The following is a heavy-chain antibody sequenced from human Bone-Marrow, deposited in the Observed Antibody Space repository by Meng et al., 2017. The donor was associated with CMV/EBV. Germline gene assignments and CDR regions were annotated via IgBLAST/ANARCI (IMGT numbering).Heavy chain of an antibody. Sequence: ASVKVSCKASGYTFTSYDINWVRQATGQGLEWMGWMNPNSGNTGYAQKFQGRVTMTRNTSISTAYMELSSLRSEDTAVYYCARGQKERFLEWLMNHREYYFDYWGQGTLVTVSS. D-gene: IGHD3-3*01. V-gene: IGHV1-8*01. CDR3: ARGQKERFLEWLMNHREYYFDY. J-gene: IGHJ4*02. CDR1: GYTFTSYD. CDR2: MNPNSGNT.